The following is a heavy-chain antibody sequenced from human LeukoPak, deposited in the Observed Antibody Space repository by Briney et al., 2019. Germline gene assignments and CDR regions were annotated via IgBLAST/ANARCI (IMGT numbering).Heavy chain of an antibody. CDR3: VKDQKGGYNYYYYYGMDV. D-gene: IGHD5-12*01. V-gene: IGHV3-23*01. Sequence: GGSLRLSCAASGFTFSSYAMSWVRQAPGKGLEWVSSITGSGGSTYYADSVKGRFTISRDNSKNTLYVRMNSLRAEDMAVYYCVKDQKGGYNYYYYYGMDVWGQGTTVTVSS. CDR2: ITGSGGST. J-gene: IGHJ6*02. CDR1: GFTFSSYA.